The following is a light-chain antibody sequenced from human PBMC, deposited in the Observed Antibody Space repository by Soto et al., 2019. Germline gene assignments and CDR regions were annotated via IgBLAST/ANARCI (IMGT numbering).Light chain of an antibody. Sequence: DIKMTQSPSAVSATVGDRVTITCRASQVIGNYLAWYQQKPGKVPKLLIYGAYTLQSGVPSRFSGSGSGTDFTLTISSLQPEDVAIYYCQKYNSGLITFGQRRRPEIK. CDR3: QKYNSGLIT. J-gene: IGKJ5*01. CDR2: GAY. V-gene: IGKV1-27*01. CDR1: QVIGNY.